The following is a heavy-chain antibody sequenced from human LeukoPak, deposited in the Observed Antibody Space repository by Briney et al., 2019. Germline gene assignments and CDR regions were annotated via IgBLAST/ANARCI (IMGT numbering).Heavy chain of an antibody. V-gene: IGHV3-23*01. CDR2: ISGSGGST. CDR1: GFTFSSYA. D-gene: IGHD2-15*01. CDR3: AKRQCSGGSCYSDY. J-gene: IGHJ4*02. Sequence: PGGSLRLSCAASGFTFSSYAMSWVRQAPGKGLEWVSAISGSGGSTYYADSVKGRFTISRDNSKNTLYLLMNSLRAEDTAVYYCAKRQCSGGSCYSDYWGQGTLVTVSS.